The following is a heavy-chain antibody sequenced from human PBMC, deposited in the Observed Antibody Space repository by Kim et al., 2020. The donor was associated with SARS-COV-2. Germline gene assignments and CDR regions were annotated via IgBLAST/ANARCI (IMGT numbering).Heavy chain of an antibody. J-gene: IGHJ4*02. CDR3: VRQGGDYYDATGYYYY. Sequence: SETLSLTCIVSGGSINNYYWNWIRQPPGKGLEWIGHVYSSGSTNYNPSLQSRVTISVDTSRNHFSLKLTSVTAADTAVYYCVRQGGDYYDATGYYYYWGQGTLVTVSS. CDR2: VYSSGST. CDR1: GGSINNYY. D-gene: IGHD3-22*01. V-gene: IGHV4-59*08.